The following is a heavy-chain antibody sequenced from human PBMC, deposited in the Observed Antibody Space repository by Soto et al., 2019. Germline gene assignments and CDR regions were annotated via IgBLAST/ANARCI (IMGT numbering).Heavy chain of an antibody. J-gene: IGHJ6*01. D-gene: IGHD4-17*01. Sequence: QVHLVESGGGVVQPGGSLTLSCAASGFIFRSYGFHWVRQAPGKGLEWVAVISNDGSNKHYADSVTGRFTISRDNSKNTLFLHLNSLRAEDTAVYHCAKDGINADADYVNGMDVWGQGTTVTVSS. CDR3: AKDGINADADYVNGMDV. CDR1: GFIFRSYG. CDR2: ISNDGSNK. V-gene: IGHV3-30*18.